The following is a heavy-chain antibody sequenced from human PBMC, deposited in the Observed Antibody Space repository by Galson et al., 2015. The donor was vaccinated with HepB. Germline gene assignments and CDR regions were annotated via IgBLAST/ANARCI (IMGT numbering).Heavy chain of an antibody. CDR1: GFTFSDHY. D-gene: IGHD4-23*01. CDR2: SRNKAKGYST. Sequence: SLRLSCAVSGFTFSDHYVDWVRQAPGKGLEWVGRSRNKAKGYSTACAASVKGRFTVSRDGSKNSVFLQMNSLRSEDTAVYYCARSEVTTVVTDFDSWGQGTLVTVSS. J-gene: IGHJ4*02. CDR3: ARSEVTTVVTDFDS. V-gene: IGHV3-72*01.